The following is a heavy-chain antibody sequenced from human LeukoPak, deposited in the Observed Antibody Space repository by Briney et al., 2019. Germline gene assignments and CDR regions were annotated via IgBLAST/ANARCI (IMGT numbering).Heavy chain of an antibody. CDR1: GFTFSSYA. CDR2: ISGSGGST. V-gene: IGHV3-23*01. J-gene: IGHJ4*02. D-gene: IGHD1-26*01. Sequence: GGSLRLSCAASGFTFSSYAMSWVRQAPGKGLEWVSAISGSGGSTYCADSVKGRFTISRDNSKNTLYLQMNSLRAEDTAVYYCARGEGLGTTNGGYYFAYWGQGSLVIVSS. CDR3: ARGEGLGTTNGGYYFAY.